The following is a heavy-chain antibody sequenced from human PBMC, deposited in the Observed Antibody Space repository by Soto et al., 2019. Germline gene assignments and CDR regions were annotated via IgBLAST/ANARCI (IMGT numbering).Heavy chain of an antibody. J-gene: IGHJ4*02. D-gene: IGHD1-20*01. CDR3: AKAKNDYNWDNRPPFDY. CDR2: ISANDVGS. CDR1: GFTLRNYA. V-gene: IGHV3-23*01. Sequence: VGSLRLSCEASGFTLRNYAMTWIRQAPGKGLEWVSLISANDVGSYYAESVKTRFTISTDQSRNTVYLQMDSLRADDTAIYYCAKAKNDYNWDNRPPFDYWGQGTLVTVSS.